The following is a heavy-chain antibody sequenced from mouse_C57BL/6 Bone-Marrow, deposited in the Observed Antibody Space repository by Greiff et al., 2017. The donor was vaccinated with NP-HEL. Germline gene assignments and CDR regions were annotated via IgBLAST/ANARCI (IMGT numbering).Heavy chain of an antibody. V-gene: IGHV5-12*01. CDR1: GFTFSDYY. CDR2: ISNGGGST. Sequence: EVKLVESGGGLVQPGGSLKLSCAASGFTFSDYYMYWVRQTPEKRLEWVAYISNGGGSTYYPDTVKGRFTISRDNAKNTLYLQRSRLKSEDTAMYYCATLPWFAYWGQGTLVTVSA. CDR3: ATLPWFAY. J-gene: IGHJ3*01.